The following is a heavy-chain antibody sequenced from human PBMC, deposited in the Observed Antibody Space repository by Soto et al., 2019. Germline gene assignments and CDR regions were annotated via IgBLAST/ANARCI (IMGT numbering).Heavy chain of an antibody. D-gene: IGHD6-19*01. CDR2: VYYTGST. CDR1: GGSISGSY. CDR3: ARSVAVPGAHIDY. Sequence: SEALSLTSNVSGGSISGSYCSWIRQSPGKGLEWLGYVYYTGSTNYSPSLRSRVSISVDTSKNEFSLRLSSVTAADTAVYFCARSVAVPGAHIDYWGQGTPAPVSS. J-gene: IGHJ4*02. V-gene: IGHV4-59*01.